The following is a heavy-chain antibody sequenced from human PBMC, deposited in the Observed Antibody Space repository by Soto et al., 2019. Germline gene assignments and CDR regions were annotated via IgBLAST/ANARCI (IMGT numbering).Heavy chain of an antibody. D-gene: IGHD6-19*01. J-gene: IGHJ6*02. CDR1: GFTFSSYG. CDR2: ISYDGRNK. V-gene: IGHV3-30*18. Sequence: GGSLRLSCAASGFTFSSYGMHCVRQAPGKGLEWVAVISYDGRNKYYADAVKGRFTISRDNSKNTLYLQMSSLGAEDTAVYYCVKDGSSGWPYFYDMDVWGQGTTVTVSS. CDR3: VKDGSSGWPYFYDMDV.